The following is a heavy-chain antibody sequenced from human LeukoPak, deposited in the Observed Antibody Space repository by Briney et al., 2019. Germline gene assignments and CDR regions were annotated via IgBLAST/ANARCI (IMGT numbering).Heavy chain of an antibody. J-gene: IGHJ4*02. CDR3: ARDDSGYVPY. Sequence: ASVKVSCKASGYSFSTYDMSWVRQAPGRGLEWMGWISTGDGSTKFAQKFQGRVTMTTDTSTSTAYMELWSLRSDDTAVYYCARDDSGYVPYWGQGTLVTVSS. V-gene: IGHV1-18*01. CDR2: ISTGDGST. CDR1: GYSFSTYD. D-gene: IGHD5-12*01.